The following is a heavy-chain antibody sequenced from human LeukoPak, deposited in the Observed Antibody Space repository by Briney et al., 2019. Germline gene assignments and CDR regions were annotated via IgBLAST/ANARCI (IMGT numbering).Heavy chain of an antibody. Sequence: GASVKVSCKASGYTFTSYGISWVRQAPGQGLEWMGWISAYNGNTNYAQKLQGRVTMTTDTSTSTAYMELRSLRSDDTAVYYCARVNTATIADNWFDPWGQGTQVTVSS. J-gene: IGHJ5*02. CDR1: GYTFTSYG. D-gene: IGHD5-18*01. CDR3: ARVNTATIADNWFDP. V-gene: IGHV1-18*01. CDR2: ISAYNGNT.